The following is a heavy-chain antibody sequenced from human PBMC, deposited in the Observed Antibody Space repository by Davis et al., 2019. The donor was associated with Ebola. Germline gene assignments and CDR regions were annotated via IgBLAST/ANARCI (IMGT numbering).Heavy chain of an antibody. V-gene: IGHV3-53*01. J-gene: IGHJ4*02. CDR3: ARHDDY. CDR2: LYTDGRT. Sequence: GESLKISCVVSGFIVSDKYMSWVRQAPGKGLEWVSVLYTDGRTYHSDSVKGRFTISRDNAKNSLYLQMNSLRDEDTAVYYCARHDDYWGQGTLVTVSS. CDR1: GFIVSDKY.